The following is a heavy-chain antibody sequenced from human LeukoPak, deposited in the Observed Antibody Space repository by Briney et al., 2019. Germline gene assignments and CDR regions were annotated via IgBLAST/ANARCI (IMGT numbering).Heavy chain of an antibody. Sequence: GGSLRLSCAASGFTFSSYAMHWVRQAPGKGLEWVSYISSSGSTIYYADSVKGRFTISRDNAKNSLYLQMNSLRAEDTAVYYCARRAHGSGSYYRSYYYMDVWGKGTTVTVSS. V-gene: IGHV3-48*04. D-gene: IGHD3-10*01. CDR2: ISSSGSTI. CDR1: GFTFSSYA. J-gene: IGHJ6*03. CDR3: ARRAHGSGSYYRSYYYMDV.